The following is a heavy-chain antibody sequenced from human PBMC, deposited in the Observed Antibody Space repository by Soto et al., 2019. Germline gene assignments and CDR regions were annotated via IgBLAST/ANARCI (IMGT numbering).Heavy chain of an antibody. CDR3: ARRNYMDV. J-gene: IGHJ6*03. CDR2: ISSGSGSI. CDR1: GFTFSDYS. V-gene: IGHV3-48*01. Sequence: GGSLRLSCAASGFTFSDYSMSWVRQAPGKGLEWLSYISSGSGSIYYADSVKGRFTISRDNARNSLYLQMNSLRAEDTAVYYCARRNYMDVWGKGTTVTVSS.